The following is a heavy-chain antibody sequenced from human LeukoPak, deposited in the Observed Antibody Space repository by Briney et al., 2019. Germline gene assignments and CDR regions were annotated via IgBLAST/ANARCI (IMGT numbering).Heavy chain of an antibody. D-gene: IGHD5-18*01. CDR3: ARDLSGIAGYTYGRGIDY. CDR2: ISGTLYTI. J-gene: IGHJ4*02. CDR1: GFTFSSYT. V-gene: IGHV3-48*04. Sequence: GGSLRLSCAASGFTFSSYTMNWVRQAPGKGLEWLAYISGTLYTIYYADSVRGRFTISRDNAKNSLYLQMNSLRAEDTAVYYCARDLSGIAGYTYGRGIDYWGQGTLVTVSS.